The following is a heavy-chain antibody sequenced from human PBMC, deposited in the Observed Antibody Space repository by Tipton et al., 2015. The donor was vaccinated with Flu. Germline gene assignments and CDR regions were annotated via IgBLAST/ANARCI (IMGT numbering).Heavy chain of an antibody. CDR2: ISSSGSTI. Sequence: QLVQSGGGLVQPGGSLRLSCAASGFTFSSYEMNWVRQAPGKGLEWVSYISSSGSTIYYADSVKGRFTISRDNAKNSLYLQMNSLRAEDTAVYYCARVAVRSGMGFDPWGQGTPVTVSS. V-gene: IGHV3-48*03. J-gene: IGHJ5*02. D-gene: IGHD6-25*01. CDR3: ARVAVRSGMGFDP. CDR1: GFTFSSYE.